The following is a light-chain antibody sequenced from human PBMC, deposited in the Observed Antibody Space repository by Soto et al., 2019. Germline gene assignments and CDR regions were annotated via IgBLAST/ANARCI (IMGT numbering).Light chain of an antibody. CDR3: SSYTSSSTLVV. Sequence: QSVLTQPASVSGSPGQSITISCTGTSSDVGGYNYVSWYQHHPGKAPKLMIYDVSNRPSGVSNRFSGSKSDNTASLTISGLQADDEADYYCSSYTSSSTLVVFGGGTKVTVL. CDR2: DVS. V-gene: IGLV2-14*03. CDR1: SSDVGGYNY. J-gene: IGLJ2*01.